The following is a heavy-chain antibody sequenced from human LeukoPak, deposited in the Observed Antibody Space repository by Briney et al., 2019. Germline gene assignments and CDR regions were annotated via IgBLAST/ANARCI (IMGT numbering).Heavy chain of an antibody. CDR2: INHSGST. J-gene: IGHJ5*02. Sequence: AETLSLTCAVYGGSFSCYYWSWIRQPPGKGLEWIGEINHSGSTNYNPSLKSRVTISVDTSKNQFSLKLSSVTAADTAVYYCAREGARGGRPFDPWGQGILVTVSS. CDR1: GGSFSCYY. V-gene: IGHV4-34*01. D-gene: IGHD2-15*01. CDR3: AREGARGGRPFDP.